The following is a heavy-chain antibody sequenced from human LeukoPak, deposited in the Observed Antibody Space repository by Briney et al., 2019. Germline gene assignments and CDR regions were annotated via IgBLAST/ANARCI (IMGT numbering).Heavy chain of an antibody. V-gene: IGHV4-39*01. Sequence: SETLSLTCTVSGGSFSGRSYYWAWIRQSPGKGLEWIGSIYSGGSTFYTPSLKSRVAISVDTSKNHFSLRLSSATAADTAVYYCVKPYHHQDASGSITTAFYFDLWGQGILVTVSS. CDR1: GGSFSGRSYY. D-gene: IGHD1-1*01. CDR3: VKPYHHQDASGSITTAFYFDL. J-gene: IGHJ4*02. CDR2: IYSGGST.